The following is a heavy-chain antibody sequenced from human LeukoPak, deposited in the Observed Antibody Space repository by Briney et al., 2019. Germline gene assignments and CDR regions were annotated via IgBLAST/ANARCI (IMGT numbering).Heavy chain of an antibody. D-gene: IGHD6-19*01. CDR2: IYYSGCT. V-gene: IGHV4-39*01. CDR1: GGSISSSSYY. Sequence: SETLSLTCTVSGGSISSSSYYWGWIRQPPGKGLEWIGSIYYSGCTYYNPSLKSRVTISVDTSKNQFSLKLSSVTAADTAVYYCARGIGDGSGWFDYWGQGTLVTVSS. J-gene: IGHJ4*02. CDR3: ARGIGDGSGWFDY.